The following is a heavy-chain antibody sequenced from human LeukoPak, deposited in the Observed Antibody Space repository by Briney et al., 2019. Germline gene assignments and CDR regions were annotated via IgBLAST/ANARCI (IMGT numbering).Heavy chain of an antibody. CDR1: GSTSRSNA. CDR2: LWLDGGIK. CDR3: ARGIYCSGGSCSVDYYYYGMDV. V-gene: IGHV3-33*01. J-gene: IGHJ6*02. Sequence: GGPLRLSCAAPGSTSRSNAMHGVGQVPGKGLEGVAVLWLDGGIKYYADSVKGRFTISRDNSKNTLYLQMNSLRAEDTAVYYCARGIYCSGGSCSVDYYYYGMDVWGQGTTVTVSS. D-gene: IGHD2-15*01.